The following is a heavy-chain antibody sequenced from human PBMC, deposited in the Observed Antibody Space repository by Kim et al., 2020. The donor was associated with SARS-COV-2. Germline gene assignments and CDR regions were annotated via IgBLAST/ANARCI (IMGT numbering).Heavy chain of an antibody. D-gene: IGHD3-16*01. J-gene: IGHJ4*02. Sequence: GGSLRLSCAASGFTFSDSAFHWVRQASGKGLEWVGRIRSEANSYATTYAASVKGRFTISRDDSKNMVSLQMNSLKTEDTAVYYCTRQRGGLIDYWGQGTLVTVSS. CDR1: GFTFSDSA. V-gene: IGHV3-73*01. CDR3: TRQRGGLIDY. CDR2: IRSEANSYAT.